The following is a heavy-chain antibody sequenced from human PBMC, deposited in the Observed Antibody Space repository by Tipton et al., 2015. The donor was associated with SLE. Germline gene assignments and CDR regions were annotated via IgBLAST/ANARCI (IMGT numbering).Heavy chain of an antibody. V-gene: IGHV3-30*04. J-gene: IGHJ6*03. CDR3: ARHPVPVYYYYYMDV. Sequence: RSLRLSCAASGFTFSSYAMHWVRQAPGKGLEWVAVISYDGSNKYYADSVKGRFTISRDNSKNTLYLQMNSLRAEDTAVYYCARHPVPVYYYYYMDVWGKGTTVTVSS. CDR1: GFTFSSYA. CDR2: ISYDGSNK. D-gene: IGHD2-2*01.